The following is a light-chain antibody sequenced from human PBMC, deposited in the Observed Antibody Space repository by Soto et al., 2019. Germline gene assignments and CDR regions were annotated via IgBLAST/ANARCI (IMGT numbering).Light chain of an antibody. CDR2: GAS. CDR3: QQTYDTPPT. V-gene: IGKV1-39*01. J-gene: IGKJ1*01. Sequence: DIQMTQSPSSLFASVGDRVTIACRARQTISTYLNWYQQKPGKAPKLLIFGASTLQSGVPSRFSGSGSRTEFILTISSLQREDFATYYCQQTYDTPPTFGQGTKV. CDR1: QTISTY.